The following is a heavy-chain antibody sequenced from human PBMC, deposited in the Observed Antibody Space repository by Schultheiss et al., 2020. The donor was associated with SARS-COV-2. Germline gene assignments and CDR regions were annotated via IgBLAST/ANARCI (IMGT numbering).Heavy chain of an antibody. CDR3: ARRGAVRGVGYYGMDV. V-gene: IGHV4-61*08. Sequence: SQTLSLTCTVSGGSISSGGYYWSWIRQPPGKGLEWIGEINHSGSTNYNPSLKSRVTISVDTSKNQFSLKLSSVTAADTAVYYCARRGAVRGVGYYGMDVWGQGTTVTVSS. CDR1: GGSISSGGYY. J-gene: IGHJ6*02. CDR2: INHSGST. D-gene: IGHD3-10*01.